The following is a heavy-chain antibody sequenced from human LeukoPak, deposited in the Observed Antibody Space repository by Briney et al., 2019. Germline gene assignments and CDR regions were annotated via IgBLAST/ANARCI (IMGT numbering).Heavy chain of an antibody. CDR1: GYTLTGYY. Sequence: ASVKVSCKASGYTLTGYYMQWVRQAPGQGLEWMGWINPNSGGTNYAQKFQGRVTMTRDTSISTAYMGLSRLRSDDTAVYYCARGWQWLVSYWGQGTLVTVSS. CDR3: ARGWQWLVSY. CDR2: INPNSGGT. J-gene: IGHJ4*02. V-gene: IGHV1-2*02. D-gene: IGHD6-19*01.